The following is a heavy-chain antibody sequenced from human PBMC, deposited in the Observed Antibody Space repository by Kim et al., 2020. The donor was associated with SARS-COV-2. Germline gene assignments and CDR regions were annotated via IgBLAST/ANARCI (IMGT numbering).Heavy chain of an antibody. CDR1: GGSVSIYY. V-gene: IGHV4-59*02. D-gene: IGHD4-17*01. CDR2: IYNSGIT. CDR3: AKDVGLRGWFDP. J-gene: IGHJ5*02. Sequence: SETLSLTCTVSGGSVSIYYWSWIRQPPGKGPEWIGYIYNSGITTYNPSLKSRVTISLDTSKNQFSLKLSSVTAADTAVYYCAKDVGLRGWFDPWGQGTLVTVSS.